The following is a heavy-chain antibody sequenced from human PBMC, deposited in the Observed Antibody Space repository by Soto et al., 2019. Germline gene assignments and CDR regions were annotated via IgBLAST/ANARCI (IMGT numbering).Heavy chain of an antibody. Sequence: ASVKVSCKVSGYTLTELSMHWVRQAPGKGLEWMGGFDPEDGETIYAQKFQGRVTMTEDTSTDTAYMELSSLRSEDTAVYYCASLYDFWSGYYPTASGWFDPWGQGTLVTVSS. CDR2: FDPEDGET. CDR3: ASLYDFWSGYYPTASGWFDP. CDR1: GYTLTELS. D-gene: IGHD3-3*01. J-gene: IGHJ5*02. V-gene: IGHV1-24*01.